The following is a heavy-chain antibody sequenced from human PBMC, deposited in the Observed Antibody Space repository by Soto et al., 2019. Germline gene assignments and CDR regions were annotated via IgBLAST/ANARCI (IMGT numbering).Heavy chain of an antibody. Sequence: QVQLAESEGGLVKPGGSVILSCAASGFIFSDHYMSWIRQAPGKGLEWVAYISATRGYTKYADXVRGRXTIXRXNAXXXXXXXXXXXXXXXXXXXXXXXXXXXSLVAGTGIFDYWGQGALVTVSS. V-gene: IGHV3-11*05. CDR3: XXXXXXSLVAGTGIFDY. D-gene: IGHD6-19*01. CDR1: GFIFSDHY. J-gene: IGHJ4*02. CDR2: ISATRGYT.